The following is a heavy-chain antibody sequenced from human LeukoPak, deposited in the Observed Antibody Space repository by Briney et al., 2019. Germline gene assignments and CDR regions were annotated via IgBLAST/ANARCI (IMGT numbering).Heavy chain of an antibody. J-gene: IGHJ5*02. Sequence: PSETLSLTCTVSGGSISSGGYYWSWIRQHPGTGLEWIGYIYYSGSTYYNPSLKSRVTISVDTSKNQFSLKLSSVTAADTAVYYCARAPGYSSSWYGYNWFDPWGQGTLVTVSS. CDR1: GGSISSGGYY. CDR3: ARAPGYSSSWYGYNWFDP. CDR2: IYYSGST. V-gene: IGHV4-31*03. D-gene: IGHD6-13*01.